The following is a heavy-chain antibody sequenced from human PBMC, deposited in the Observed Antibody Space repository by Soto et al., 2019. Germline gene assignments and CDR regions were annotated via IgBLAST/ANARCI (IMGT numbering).Heavy chain of an antibody. J-gene: IGHJ4*02. CDR2: ISYDGSNK. V-gene: IGHV3-30-3*01. CDR1: EFTFSHYS. Sequence: VGSLRLSCAASEFTFSHYSMHWVRQAPDLGLEWVAFISYDGSNKYYADSVKGRFTISRDNVNNTLFLQMSSLRVEDTGIYYCARDRQRALVVVAATGGFDSWGQGTLVTVSS. D-gene: IGHD2-15*01. CDR3: ARDRQRALVVVAATGGFDS.